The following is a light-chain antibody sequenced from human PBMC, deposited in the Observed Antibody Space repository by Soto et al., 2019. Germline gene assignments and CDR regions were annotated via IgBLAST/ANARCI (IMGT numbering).Light chain of an antibody. V-gene: IGLV2-18*01. CDR2: EVS. J-gene: IGLJ1*01. CDR3: SLYTSRSTFV. Sequence: QSVLTQPPSVSGSPGQSVTISCTGTSSDVGGYNRVSWYQQSAGTAPRLMIYEVSNRPSGVSDRFSGSKSGNTASLTISGLQAEDEADYYCSLYTSRSTFVFGTGTKLSVL. CDR1: SSDVGGYNR.